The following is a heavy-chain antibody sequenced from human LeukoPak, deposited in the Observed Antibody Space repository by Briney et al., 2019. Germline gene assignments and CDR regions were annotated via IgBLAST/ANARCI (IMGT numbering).Heavy chain of an antibody. CDR1: GFTLDDYA. CDR2: ISGDGDNT. CDR3: AKAVRSGTYYNCFDP. V-gene: IGHV3-43*02. D-gene: IGHD1-26*01. J-gene: IGHJ5*02. Sequence: GGSLRLSCVASGFTLDDYALHWVRQAPGKGLEWISLISGDGDNTYYADSVKGRFTISRDNSKNSLYLQMSSLRAEDAALYYCAKAVRSGTYYNCFDPWGQGTLVTVSS.